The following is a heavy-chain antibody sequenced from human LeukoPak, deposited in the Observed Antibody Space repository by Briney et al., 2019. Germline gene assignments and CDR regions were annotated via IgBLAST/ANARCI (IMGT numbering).Heavy chain of an antibody. CDR2: IYYSGST. Sequence: PSETLSLTCTVSGVSISSSNYYWAWIRQPPGKGLEWIGNIYYSGSTYYNPSLKSRVTISVDTSKNQFSLRLSSVTAADTAVYYCARQGYYHDTRGHYYPFDYWGQGTLVTVSS. V-gene: IGHV4-39*01. CDR3: ARQGYYHDTRGHYYPFDY. CDR1: GVSISSSNYY. D-gene: IGHD3-22*01. J-gene: IGHJ4*02.